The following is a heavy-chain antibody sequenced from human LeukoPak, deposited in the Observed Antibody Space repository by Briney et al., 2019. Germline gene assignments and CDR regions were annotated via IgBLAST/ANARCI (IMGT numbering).Heavy chain of an antibody. D-gene: IGHD3-10*02. V-gene: IGHV3-74*01. CDR3: ARNVYNFDY. Sequence: GGSLRLSCAASEFTFRSYWMHWVRQAPGKGLVWVSRINGDGSTTSYADSVKGRFTISRDNAKNTVYLQMSSLRAEDTAVYYCARNVYNFDYWGQGTLVTVSS. CDR2: INGDGSTT. CDR1: EFTFRSYW. J-gene: IGHJ4*02.